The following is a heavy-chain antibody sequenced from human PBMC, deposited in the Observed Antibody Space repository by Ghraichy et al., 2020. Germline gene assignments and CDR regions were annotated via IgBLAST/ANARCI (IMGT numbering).Heavy chain of an antibody. V-gene: IGHV3-30*02. CDR2: IRYDGSNK. CDR3: ANQYYYDSSGYSLGPDYYYYYGMDV. CDR1: GFTFSSYG. J-gene: IGHJ6*02. D-gene: IGHD3-22*01. Sequence: GGSLRLSCAASGFTFSSYGMHWVRQAPGKGLEWVAFIRYDGSNKYYADSVKGRFTISRDNSKNTLYLQMNSLRAEDTAVYYCANQYYYDSSGYSLGPDYYYYYGMDVWGQGTTVTVSS.